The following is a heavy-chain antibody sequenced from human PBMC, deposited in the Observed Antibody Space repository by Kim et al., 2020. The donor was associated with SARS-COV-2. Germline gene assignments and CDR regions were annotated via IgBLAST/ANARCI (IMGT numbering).Heavy chain of an antibody. Sequence: GGSLRLSCAASGFTFSSHAMIWVRQTPGRGLEWVSTISSRGSATYYADSVKGLFTISRDNSKSTLYLQMNSLRGEDTAVYYCAKEGDYGRYYYGMDVWGQGTTVTVSS. CDR2: ISSRGSAT. CDR3: AKEGDYGRYYYGMDV. J-gene: IGHJ6*02. V-gene: IGHV3-23*01. CDR1: GFTFSSHA. D-gene: IGHD4-17*01.